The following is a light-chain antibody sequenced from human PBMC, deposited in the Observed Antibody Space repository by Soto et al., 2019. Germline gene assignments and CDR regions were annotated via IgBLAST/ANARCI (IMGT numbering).Light chain of an antibody. J-gene: IGKJ1*01. CDR3: QKYNSAPWT. CDR2: ATS. Sequence: EIVMTQSPATLSVSPGERASLSCRASQSVSSNLAWYQQKPGQTPRLLIYATSTRATGIPARFSGSGSGTDFTLTISSLQPEDVATYYCQKYNSAPWTFGQGTKVDIK. CDR1: QSVSSN. V-gene: IGKV3-15*01.